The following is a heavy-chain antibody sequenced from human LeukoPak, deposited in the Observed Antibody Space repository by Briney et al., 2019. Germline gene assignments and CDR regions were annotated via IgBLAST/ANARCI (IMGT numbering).Heavy chain of an antibody. CDR2: IYGSGIT. CDR1: GGSIISNY. CDR3: AGLKFYDSTGYSPGYYMDV. V-gene: IGHV4-4*07. Sequence: SETLSLTCTVSGGSIISNYWSWIRQSAGTGLEWIGRIYGSGITDYNPSLKSRVTMSLDTSRKQFSLRLTSVTAADTAVYYCAGLKFYDSTGYSPGYYMDVWGKGTAVSVFS. J-gene: IGHJ6*03. D-gene: IGHD3-22*01.